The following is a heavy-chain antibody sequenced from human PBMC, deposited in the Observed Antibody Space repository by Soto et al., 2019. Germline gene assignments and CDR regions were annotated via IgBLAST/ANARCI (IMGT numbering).Heavy chain of an antibody. CDR1: GYTFTSYG. V-gene: IGHV1-18*04. J-gene: IGHJ4*02. CDR3: ARDAYCGGDCHYYFDY. D-gene: IGHD2-21*02. Sequence: ASVKVSCKASGYTFTSYGISWVRQAPGQGLEWMGWISAYNGSTNYAQKLQGRVTMTTDTSTSTAYMELRSLRSDDTAVYYCARDAYCGGDCHYYFDYWGQGTLVTVSS. CDR2: ISAYNGST.